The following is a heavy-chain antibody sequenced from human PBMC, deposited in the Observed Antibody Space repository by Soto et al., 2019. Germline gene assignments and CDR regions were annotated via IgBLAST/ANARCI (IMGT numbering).Heavy chain of an antibody. CDR2: IYYSGST. D-gene: IGHD5-18*01. J-gene: IGHJ3*02. CDR1: GGSISSGDYY. Sequence: SETLSLTCTVSGGSISSGDYYWSWIRQPPGKGLEWIGYIYYSGSTYYNPSLKSRVTISVDTSKNQFSLKLSSVTAADTAVYYCARGGYSYGLWGAFDIWGQGTMVTVSS. CDR3: ARGGYSYGLWGAFDI. V-gene: IGHV4-30-4*01.